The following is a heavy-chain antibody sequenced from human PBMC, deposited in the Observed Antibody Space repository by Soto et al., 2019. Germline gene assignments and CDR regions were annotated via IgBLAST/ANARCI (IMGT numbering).Heavy chain of an antibody. CDR3: ARDPTAVAGTADAFDI. J-gene: IGHJ3*02. D-gene: IGHD6-19*01. CDR2: INHSGST. Sequence: PSETLSLTCAVYGGSFSGYYWSWIRQPPGKGLEWIGEINHSGSTNYNPSLKSRVTISVDTSKNQFSLKLSSVTAADTAVYYCARDPTAVAGTADAFDIWGQGTMVTVSS. V-gene: IGHV4-34*01. CDR1: GGSFSGYY.